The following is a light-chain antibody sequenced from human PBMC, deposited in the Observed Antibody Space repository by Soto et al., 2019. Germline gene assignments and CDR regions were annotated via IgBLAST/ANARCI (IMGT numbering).Light chain of an antibody. CDR1: QTVRNNY. J-gene: IGKJ1*01. CDR3: QQYGSSPWT. Sequence: EFVLTQSPGTLSLSPGERATLSFRASQTVRNNYLAWYQQKPGQAPRLLIYDTSTRATGVPARFSGSRSGTEFTLTINSLQSEDFAVYYCQQYGSSPWTFGQGTKVDIK. V-gene: IGKV3-20*01. CDR2: DTS.